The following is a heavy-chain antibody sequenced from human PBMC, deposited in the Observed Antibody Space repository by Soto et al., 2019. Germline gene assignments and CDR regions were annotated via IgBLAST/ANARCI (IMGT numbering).Heavy chain of an antibody. CDR1: GYTFTSYG. CDR3: ARGRYSGYDRGGYYFDY. CDR2: ISAYNGNT. Sequence: ASVKVSCKASGYTFTSYGISWVRQAPGQGLEWMGWISAYNGNTNYAQKLQGRATMTTDTSTSTAYMELRRLRSDDTAVYYCARGRYSGYDRGGYYFDYWGQGALVTVSS. D-gene: IGHD5-12*01. J-gene: IGHJ4*02. V-gene: IGHV1-18*01.